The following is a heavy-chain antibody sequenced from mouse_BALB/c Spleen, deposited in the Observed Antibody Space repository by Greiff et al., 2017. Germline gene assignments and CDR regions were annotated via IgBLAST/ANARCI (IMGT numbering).Heavy chain of an antibody. J-gene: IGHJ1*01. Sequence: QVQLQQSGAELVRPGTSVKMSCKASGYTFTDYVISWVKQRTGQGLEWIGEIYPGSGSTYYNEKFKGKATLTADKSSNTAYMQLSSLTSEDSAVYFCARRGYGSSYDWYFDVWGAGTTVTVSS. D-gene: IGHD1-1*01. CDR1: GYTFTDYV. CDR2: IYPGSGST. V-gene: IGHV1-81*01. CDR3: ARRGYGSSYDWYFDV.